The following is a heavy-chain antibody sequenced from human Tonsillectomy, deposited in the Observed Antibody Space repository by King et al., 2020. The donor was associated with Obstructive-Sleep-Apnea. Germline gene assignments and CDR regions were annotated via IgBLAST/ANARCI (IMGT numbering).Heavy chain of an antibody. CDR1: GFTFSSYG. V-gene: IGHV3-30*02. J-gene: IGHJ4*02. CDR2: IRYDGSNK. Sequence: VQLVESGGGVVQPGGSLRLSCAASGFTFSSYGMHWVRQAPGKGLEWVAFIRYDGSNKYYADSVKGRFTISRDNSKNTLYLQMNSLRAEDTAVYYCAKDPGRDYWGQGTLVTVSS. CDR3: AKDPGRDY. D-gene: IGHD1-26*01.